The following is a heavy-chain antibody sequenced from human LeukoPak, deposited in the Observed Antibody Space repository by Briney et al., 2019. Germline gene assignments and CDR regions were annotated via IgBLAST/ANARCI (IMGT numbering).Heavy chain of an antibody. D-gene: IGHD3-3*01. Sequence: ASVKVSCKASGYTFTSYGISWVRQAPGQGLEWMGWLSSYNGNTNYAQKFQGRVTMTTDTSTSTAYMDLRSLRSDDTAVYYCARAPRTTILGVVTRYYYYMDVWGKGTTVTVSS. J-gene: IGHJ6*03. CDR3: ARAPRTTILGVVTRYYYYMDV. CDR1: GYTFTSYG. V-gene: IGHV1-18*01. CDR2: LSSYNGNT.